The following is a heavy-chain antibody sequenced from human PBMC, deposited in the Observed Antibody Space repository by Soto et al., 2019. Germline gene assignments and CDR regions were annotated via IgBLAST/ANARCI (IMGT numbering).Heavy chain of an antibody. V-gene: IGHV1-69*13. D-gene: IGHD2-8*01. CDR3: ARPVYYGEVFRNYYVIDV. Sequence: SVKVSCKASGGTFSSYAISWVRQAPGQGLEWMGGIIPIFGTANYAQKFQGRVTITADESTSTAYMELSSLRSEDTAVYYCARPVYYGEVFRNYYVIDVWGQRTTDTGSS. J-gene: IGHJ6*02. CDR1: GGTFSSYA. CDR2: IIPIFGTA.